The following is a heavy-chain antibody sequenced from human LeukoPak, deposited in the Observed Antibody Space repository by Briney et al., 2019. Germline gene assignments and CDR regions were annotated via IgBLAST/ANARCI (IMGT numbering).Heavy chain of an antibody. CDR1: GYTFTASY. V-gene: IGHV1-2*02. D-gene: IGHD3-16*01. CDR3: ARDRGPDWWGSFDY. CDR2: INPNSGGT. Sequence: ASVKVSCKASGYTFTASYIHWVRQAPGQGLEWMGWINPNSGGTNYAQNFQGRVTMTRDTSINTVYMELSRPKSDDTAVYSCARDRGPDWWGSFDYWGQGTLVTVSS. J-gene: IGHJ4*02.